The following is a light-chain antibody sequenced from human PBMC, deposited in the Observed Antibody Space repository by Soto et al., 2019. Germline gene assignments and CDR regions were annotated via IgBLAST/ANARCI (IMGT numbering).Light chain of an antibody. Sequence: EIVMTQSPATLSVSPGERATLSCRASQSVSSNLDWYQQKPGQAPRLLIYGASTRATGIPARFSGSGSGTEFTLTISSLQSEDFAVYYCQQYNNRPPWTFGQGIKAEIK. J-gene: IGKJ1*01. CDR1: QSVSSN. V-gene: IGKV3-15*01. CDR2: GAS. CDR3: QQYNNRPPWT.